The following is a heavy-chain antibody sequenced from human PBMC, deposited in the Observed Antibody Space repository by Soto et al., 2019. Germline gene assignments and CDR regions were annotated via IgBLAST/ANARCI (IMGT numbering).Heavy chain of an antibody. CDR2: ISGSGGST. V-gene: IGHV3-23*01. Sequence: PXGSLRLTCAASGFTFSSYAMSWVRQAPGKGLEWVSAISGSGGSTYYADSVKGRFTISRDNSKNTLYLQMNSLRAEDTAVYYCAKDMWGTLDTWGQGTLVTVSS. J-gene: IGHJ5*02. CDR1: GFTFSSYA. D-gene: IGHD1-26*01. CDR3: AKDMWGTLDT.